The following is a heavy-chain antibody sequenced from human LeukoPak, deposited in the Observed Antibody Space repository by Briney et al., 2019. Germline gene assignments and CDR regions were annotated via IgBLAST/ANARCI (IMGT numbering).Heavy chain of an antibody. CDR3: AGSIFGVVTIEYYFDY. J-gene: IGHJ4*02. CDR2: IIPIFGTA. Sequence: ASVKVSCKASGGTFSSYAISWVRQAPGQGLEWMGGIIPIFGTANYAQKFQGRVTITADESMSTAYMELSSLRSEDTAVYYCAGSIFGVVTIEYYFDYWGQGTLVTVSS. CDR1: GGTFSSYA. V-gene: IGHV1-69*13. D-gene: IGHD3-3*01.